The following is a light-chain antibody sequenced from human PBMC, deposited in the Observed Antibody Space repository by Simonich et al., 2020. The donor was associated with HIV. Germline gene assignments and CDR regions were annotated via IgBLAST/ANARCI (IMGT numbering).Light chain of an antibody. CDR1: QSVLYSSNNKNY. J-gene: IGKJ1*01. V-gene: IGKV4-1*01. CDR3: QQYNNWPPERT. CDR2: CAS. Sequence: DIVMTQSPDSLAVSLGERATINCKSSQSVLYSSNNKNYLAWYQQKPGQPPKLLIYCASTRETGVPDRFSGSGSGTDFTLTISSLQAEDVAVYYCQQYNNWPPERTFGQGTKVEIK.